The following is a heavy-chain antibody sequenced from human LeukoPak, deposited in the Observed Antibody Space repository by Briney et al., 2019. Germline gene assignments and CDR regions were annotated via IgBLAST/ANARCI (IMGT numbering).Heavy chain of an antibody. V-gene: IGHV3-73*01. CDR3: SIPGGCGGDCYLAH. D-gene: IGHD2-21*02. J-gene: IGHJ4*02. CDR2: IDKKDKGYAT. CDR1: GFTFSGSA. Sequence: GGSLRLSCAASGFTFSGSAIHWVRQSSGKGLEWVGQIDKKDKGYATATEYAASVKGRFTISRDDSENTAYLQMNSLITEDTAVYYCSIPGGCGGDCYLAHWGQGTLVTVSS.